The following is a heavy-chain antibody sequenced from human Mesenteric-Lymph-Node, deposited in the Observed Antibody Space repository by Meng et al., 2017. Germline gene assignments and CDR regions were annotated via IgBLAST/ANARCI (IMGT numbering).Heavy chain of an antibody. CDR3: AKEGPSRYFDA. V-gene: IGHV3-23*01. D-gene: IGHD3-9*01. CDR2: ITGSGGST. Sequence: HLLGTGGGLIQPGGSLRLSCAASGFTVSSNYISWVRQAPGKGLEWVSAITGSGGSTYYADSVKGRFTISRDNSKNTLYLQMNSLRAEDTAVYYCAKEGPSRYFDAWGQGTLVTVSS. J-gene: IGHJ5*02. CDR1: GFTVSSNY.